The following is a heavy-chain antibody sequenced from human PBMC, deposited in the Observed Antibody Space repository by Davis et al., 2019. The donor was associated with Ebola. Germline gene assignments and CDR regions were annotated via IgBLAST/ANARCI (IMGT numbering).Heavy chain of an antibody. CDR2: INSDGSST. Sequence: GESLKISCAASGFTFSSYWMHWVRQAPGKGLVWVSRINSDGSSTSYADSVKGRFTISRDNAKNSLYLQMHSLRAEDTALYYCARGYGTFDYWGRGTLVTVSA. CDR1: GFTFSSYW. D-gene: IGHD4-17*01. V-gene: IGHV3-74*01. J-gene: IGHJ4*02. CDR3: ARGYGTFDY.